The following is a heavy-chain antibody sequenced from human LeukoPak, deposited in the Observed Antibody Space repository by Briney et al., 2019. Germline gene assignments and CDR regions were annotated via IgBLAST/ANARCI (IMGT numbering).Heavy chain of an antibody. CDR1: GYTLTELS. J-gene: IGHJ4*02. CDR3: ARQYGDYYFDY. V-gene: IGHV1-2*04. CDR2: INPNSGGT. Sequence: ASVKVSCKVSGYTLTELSMHWVRQAPGQGLEWMGWINPNSGGTNYAQKFQGWVTMTRDTSISTAYMELSRLRSDDTAVYYCARQYGDYYFDYWGQGTLVTVSS. D-gene: IGHD4-17*01.